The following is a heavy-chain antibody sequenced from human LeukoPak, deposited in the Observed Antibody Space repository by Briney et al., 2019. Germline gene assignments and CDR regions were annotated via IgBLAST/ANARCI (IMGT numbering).Heavy chain of an antibody. CDR1: GFTFSSYE. D-gene: IGHD5-18*01. J-gene: IGHJ2*01. Sequence: GGSLRLSCAASGFTFSSYEMNWVRQAPGKGLEWVSYISSSGSTIYYADSVKGRFTISRDNAKNSLYLQMNSLRAEDMALYYCAKTGGYSYGPESMFDWYFDLWGRGTLVTVSS. CDR3: AKTGGYSYGPESMFDWYFDL. CDR2: ISSSGSTI. V-gene: IGHV3-48*03.